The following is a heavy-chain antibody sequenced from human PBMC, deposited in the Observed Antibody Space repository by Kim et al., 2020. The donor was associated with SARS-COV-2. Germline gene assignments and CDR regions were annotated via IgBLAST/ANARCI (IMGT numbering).Heavy chain of an antibody. CDR2: ISSSSSTI. V-gene: IGHV3-48*02. CDR1: GFTFSSYS. D-gene: IGHD7-27*01. CDR3: AILTGSGMDV. Sequence: GGSLRLSCAASGFTFSSYSMNWVRQAPGKGLEWVSYISSSSSTIYYTDFVKGRFTISRDNAKNLLYLQMNSLRDEYTAVYYCAILTGSGMDVWGQGTTVTVSS. J-gene: IGHJ6*02.